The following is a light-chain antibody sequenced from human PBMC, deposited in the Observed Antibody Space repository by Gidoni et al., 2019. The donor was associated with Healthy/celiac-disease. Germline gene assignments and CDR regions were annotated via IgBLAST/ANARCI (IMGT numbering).Light chain of an antibody. CDR2: YAS. CDR3: QQRSNWPPWT. Sequence: DIVLTQSPATLSLYTGERATLSCRASQSVSSYLAWAQQKPGQAPSLLIYYASNSATGIPARFSGSGSGTDFTLTISSLEPEDFAVYYCQQRSNWPPWTFGQGTKVEIK. CDR1: QSVSSY. V-gene: IGKV3-11*01. J-gene: IGKJ1*01.